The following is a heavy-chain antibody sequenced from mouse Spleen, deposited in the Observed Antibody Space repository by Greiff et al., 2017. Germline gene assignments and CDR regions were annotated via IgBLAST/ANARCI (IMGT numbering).Heavy chain of an antibody. V-gene: IGHV1-7*01. CDR2: INPSSGYT. CDR1: GYAFSSYW. D-gene: IGHD2-14*01. Sequence: QVQLKESGAELVKPGASVKISCKASGYAFSSYWMHWVKQRPGQGLEWIGYINPSSGYTKYNQKFKDKATLTADKSSSTAYMQLSSLTYEDSAVYYCATHRYGYAMDYWGQGTSVTVSS. CDR3: ATHRYGYAMDY. J-gene: IGHJ4*01.